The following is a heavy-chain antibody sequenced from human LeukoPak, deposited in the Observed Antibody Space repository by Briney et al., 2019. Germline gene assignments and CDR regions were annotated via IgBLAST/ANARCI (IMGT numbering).Heavy chain of an antibody. D-gene: IGHD4-23*01. J-gene: IGHJ6*03. CDR1: GGTFSSYA. Sequence: SVKVSCKASGGTFSSYAISWVRQAPGQGLEWMGRIIPILGIANYAQKFQGRVTITADKSTSTAYMELSSLRSEDTAVYYCATLGGGGNRRAGYYYYMDVWGKGTTVTVSS. CDR3: ATLGGGGNRRAGYYYYMDV. CDR2: IIPILGIA. V-gene: IGHV1-69*04.